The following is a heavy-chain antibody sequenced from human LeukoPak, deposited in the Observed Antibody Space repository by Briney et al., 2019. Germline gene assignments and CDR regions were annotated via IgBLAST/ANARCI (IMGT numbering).Heavy chain of an antibody. CDR3: ASRNQYCGGDCFWAFDI. D-gene: IGHD2-21*02. CDR2: ISSTGSMI. V-gene: IGHV3-48*03. J-gene: IGHJ3*02. CDR1: GFTFSGSE. Sequence: GGSLRLSCAASGFTFSGSEMNWVRQAPGKGLEWVSYISSTGSMIYYADSVKGRFTISRDNAKNSLYLQMNSLRAEDTAVYYCASRNQYCGGDCFWAFDIWGRGTMVTVSS.